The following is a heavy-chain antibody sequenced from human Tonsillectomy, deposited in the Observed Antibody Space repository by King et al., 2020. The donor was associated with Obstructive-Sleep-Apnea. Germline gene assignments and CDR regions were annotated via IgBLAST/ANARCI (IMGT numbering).Heavy chain of an antibody. J-gene: IGHJ4*02. CDR1: GFTFSSYW. CDR3: ARIKLGVGFDY. CDR2: IKQDGTEQ. D-gene: IGHD6-6*01. Sequence: VQLVESGGGLVQPGGSLRLSCAASGFTFSSYWMGWVRQAPGKGLDWVANIKQDGTEQYYVDSLEGRFTISRDNAKNSLYLQMNGLRLDDTAVYYCARIKLGVGFDYWGQGTLATVSS. V-gene: IGHV3-7*01.